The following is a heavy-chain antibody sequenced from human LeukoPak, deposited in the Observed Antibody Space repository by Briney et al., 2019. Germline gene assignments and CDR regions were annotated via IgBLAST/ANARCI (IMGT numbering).Heavy chain of an antibody. V-gene: IGHV1-18*01. CDR3: ARGNYALYFDY. Sequence: ASVKVSCKASGYTFTSLAMNWVRQAPGQGLEWMGWISAYNGNTNYAQKLQGRVTMTTDTSTSTAYMELRSLRSDDTAVYYCARGNYALYFDYWGQGTLVTVSS. J-gene: IGHJ4*02. CDR2: ISAYNGNT. D-gene: IGHD4-11*01. CDR1: GYTFTSLA.